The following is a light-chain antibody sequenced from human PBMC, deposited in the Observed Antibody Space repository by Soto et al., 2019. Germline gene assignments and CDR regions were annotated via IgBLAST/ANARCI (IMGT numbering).Light chain of an antibody. J-gene: IGLJ2*01. CDR3: QSYDSSLSGYV. CDR2: GNN. CDR1: SSNIGAGYD. V-gene: IGLV1-40*01. Sequence: QSALTQPPSVSGAPGQRVTISCTGSSSNIGAGYDVHWYQQLPGTAPKLLIYGNNNRPSGVPDRFSGSKSGTSASLAITGLQAEDEADYYCQSYDSSLSGYVFGGGTKVTVL.